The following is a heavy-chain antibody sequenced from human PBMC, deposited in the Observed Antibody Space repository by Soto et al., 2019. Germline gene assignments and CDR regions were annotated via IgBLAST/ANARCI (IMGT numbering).Heavy chain of an antibody. CDR2: ISAYNGNT. V-gene: IGHV1-18*01. D-gene: IGHD6-19*01. J-gene: IGHJ4*02. Sequence: QVQLVQSGAEVKKPRASVKFSCKASGYTFTSYGISWVRQAPAQGLEWMGWISAYNGNTNYAQKLQGRVTMNTDTSTSTAYMELRSLSSDDTAVYYCATHIGVAGTGDYWGQGTLVTVSS. CDR1: GYTFTSYG. CDR3: ATHIGVAGTGDY.